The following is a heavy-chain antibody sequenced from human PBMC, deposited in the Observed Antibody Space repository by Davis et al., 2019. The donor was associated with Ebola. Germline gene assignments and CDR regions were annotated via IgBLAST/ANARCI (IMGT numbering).Heavy chain of an antibody. D-gene: IGHD2-2*01. Sequence: ASVKVSRKASGYTFTGYHMHWVRQAPGQGLEWMGRMNPHSGGTNYAQKFQGRVTMIRDTSISTAYMELSRLTYDDTAVYYCARLCSSSCPNDYWGQGTLITVSS. J-gene: IGHJ4*02. CDR3: ARLCSSSCPNDY. V-gene: IGHV1-2*06. CDR2: MNPHSGGT. CDR1: GYTFTGYH.